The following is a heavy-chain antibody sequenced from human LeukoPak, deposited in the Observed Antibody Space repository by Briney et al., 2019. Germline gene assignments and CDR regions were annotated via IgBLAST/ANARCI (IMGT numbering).Heavy chain of an antibody. V-gene: IGHV3-30*18. J-gene: IGHJ4*02. CDR3: AKEGARVDWLGYYFDY. Sequence: GGSLRLSCAASGFTFDDYAMHWVRQAPGKGLEWVAVVSYDGSNKYYADSVKGRFTISRDNSKNTLYLQMNSLRAEDTAVYYCAKEGARVDWLGYYFDYWGQGTLVTVSS. CDR2: VSYDGSNK. D-gene: IGHD3-9*01. CDR1: GFTFDDYA.